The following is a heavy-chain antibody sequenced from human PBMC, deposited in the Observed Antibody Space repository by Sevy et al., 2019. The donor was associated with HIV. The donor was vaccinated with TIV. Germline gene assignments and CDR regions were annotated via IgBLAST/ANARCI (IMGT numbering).Heavy chain of an antibody. CDR3: AGEYSSGWYQAFDV. CDR2: VHTSGRT. D-gene: IGHD6-13*01. CDR1: GGSSRSGTYY. J-gene: IGHJ3*01. V-gene: IGHV4-61*02. Sequence: SETLSLTCSISGGSSRSGTYYWSWIRQPAGKGLEWIGRVHTSGRTNYNPSLKSRVTISVDTSKNQFSLRLRSVTAADTAVYYCAGEYSSGWYQAFDVWDQGTMVTVSS.